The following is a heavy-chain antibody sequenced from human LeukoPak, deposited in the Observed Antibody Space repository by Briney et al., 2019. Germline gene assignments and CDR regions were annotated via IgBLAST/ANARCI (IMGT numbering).Heavy chain of an antibody. D-gene: IGHD6-13*01. V-gene: IGHV4-38-2*02. CDR2: IYHSGRT. CDR1: GYSISSGYY. CDR3: ARDGPPNPYSSSWYRFGHNWFDP. Sequence: KSSETLSLTCTVSGYSISSGYYWGWIRQPPGKGLEWIGSIYHSGRTFYNPSLKSRVTISVDTSKNQFSLKLTSVTAADTAVYYCARDGPPNPYSSSWYRFGHNWFDPWGQGTLVTVSS. J-gene: IGHJ5*02.